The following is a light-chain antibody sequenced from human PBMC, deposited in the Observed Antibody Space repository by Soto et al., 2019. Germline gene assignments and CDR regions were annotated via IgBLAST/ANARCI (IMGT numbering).Light chain of an antibody. CDR2: AAS. Sequence: DIQMNQSPSTLSATVGDRVTITYRASQSISSWLAWYQQKPGKAPKRLIYAASSLQSGVPSRFSGSGSGTEFTLTISSLQPEDFATYYCLQHNSYPWTFGQGTKVDIK. J-gene: IGKJ1*01. V-gene: IGKV1-5*01. CDR3: LQHNSYPWT. CDR1: QSISSW.